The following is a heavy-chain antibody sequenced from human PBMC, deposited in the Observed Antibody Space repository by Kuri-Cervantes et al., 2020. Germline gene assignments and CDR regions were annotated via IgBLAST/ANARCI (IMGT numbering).Heavy chain of an antibody. CDR3: AKDPYRGGVLRYFDWLLPEKF. Sequence: GESLKISCAASGFTFSSYDMHWVRQATGKGLEWVSAIGTAGDTYYPGSVKGRFTISRENAKNSLYLQMNSLRAEDTAVYYCAKDPYRGGVLRYFDWLLPEKFWGQGTMVTVSS. CDR2: IGTAGDT. V-gene: IGHV3-13*01. CDR1: GFTFSSYD. J-gene: IGHJ3*01. D-gene: IGHD3-9*01.